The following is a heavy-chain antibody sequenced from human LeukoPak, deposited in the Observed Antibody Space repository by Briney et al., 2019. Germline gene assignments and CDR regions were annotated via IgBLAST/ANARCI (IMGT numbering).Heavy chain of an antibody. CDR1: GFTFSSYA. CDR3: AREGYCSSTSCYGSFDY. Sequence: QPGRSLRLSCAASGFTFSSYAMHWVRQAPGKGLEWVSYISSSSSTIYYADSVKGRFTISRDNAKNSLYLQMNSLRAEDTAVYYCAREGYCSSTSCYGSFDYWGQGTLVTVSS. V-gene: IGHV3-48*01. CDR2: ISSSSSTI. J-gene: IGHJ4*03. D-gene: IGHD2-2*01.